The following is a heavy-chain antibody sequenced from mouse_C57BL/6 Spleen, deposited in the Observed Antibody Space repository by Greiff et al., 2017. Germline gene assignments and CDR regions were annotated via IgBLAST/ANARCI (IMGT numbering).Heavy chain of an antibody. Sequence: EVKLVESGGDLVKPGGSLKLSCAASGFTFSSYGMSWVRKTPDKRLEWVATISSGGSYTYYPDSVKGRFTISRDNAKNTLYLQMSSLKSEDTAMYYCARQGYSWFAYWGQGTLVTVSA. CDR3: ARQGYSWFAY. CDR1: GFTFSSYG. D-gene: IGHD2-3*01. V-gene: IGHV5-6*01. CDR2: ISSGGSYT. J-gene: IGHJ3*01.